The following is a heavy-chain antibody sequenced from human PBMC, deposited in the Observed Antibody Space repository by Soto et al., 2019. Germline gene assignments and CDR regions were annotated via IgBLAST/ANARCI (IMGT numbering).Heavy chain of an antibody. CDR1: AFTFGSAA. CDR2: IRSRVYST. Sequence: GRSLRRSGAASAFTFGSAAMSWARQAPGKGLEWLSAIRSRVYSTDYADSVKGLFTISRDNSKNTLYLQMDRLRAEATPVYYCGTGFTSYDLNWFDPWGQGPLVTVSS. D-gene: IGHD5-12*01. CDR3: GTGFTSYDLNWFDP. J-gene: IGHJ5*02. V-gene: IGHV3-23*01.